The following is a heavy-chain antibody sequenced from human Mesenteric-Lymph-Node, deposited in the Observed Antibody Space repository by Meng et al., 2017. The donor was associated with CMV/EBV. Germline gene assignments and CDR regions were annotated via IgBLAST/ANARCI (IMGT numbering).Heavy chain of an antibody. V-gene: IGHV4-39*01. D-gene: IGHD3-10*01. J-gene: IGHJ5*02. CDR3: ARPHYYGSGSSPWFDP. CDR1: GGSISSSSYY. Sequence: QLQLQESGPGLVKPSETTSLPCSCPGGSISSSSYYWGWIRQPPGKGLEWIGSIYYSGSTYYNPSLKSRVTISVDTSKNQFSLKLSSVTAADTAVYYCARPHYYGSGSSPWFDPWGQGTLVTVSS. CDR2: IYYSGST.